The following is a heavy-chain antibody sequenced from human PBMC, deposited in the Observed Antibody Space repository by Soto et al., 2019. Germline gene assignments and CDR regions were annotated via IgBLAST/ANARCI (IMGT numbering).Heavy chain of an antibody. CDR3: ASEGGGGDRGGYYYGMDV. CDR2: IIPIFGTA. CDR1: GGTFSSYA. V-gene: IGHV1-69*12. D-gene: IGHD3-16*01. J-gene: IGHJ6*02. Sequence: QVQLVQSGAEVKKPGSSVKVSCKASGGTFSSYAISWVRQAPGQGLEWMGGIIPIFGTANYAQKFQGSVTITADETTRTAYMELSSLRSEDAAVDYCASEGGGGDRGGYYYGMDVCGQGSAVTVAS.